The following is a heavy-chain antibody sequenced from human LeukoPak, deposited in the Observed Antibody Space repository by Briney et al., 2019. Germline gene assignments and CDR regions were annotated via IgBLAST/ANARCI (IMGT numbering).Heavy chain of an antibody. CDR2: ISAYNGNT. Sequence: ASVKVSCKASGYTFTNYGISWVRQAPGQGLDGMGRISAYNGNTNYAQKLQGRVTLTTDTSTSTAYMELRSLRSEDTAVYYCARDNSVGDVAWWFDPWGQGTLVTVSS. J-gene: IGHJ5*02. V-gene: IGHV1-18*01. CDR1: GYTFTNYG. D-gene: IGHD1-26*01. CDR3: ARDNSVGDVAWWFDP.